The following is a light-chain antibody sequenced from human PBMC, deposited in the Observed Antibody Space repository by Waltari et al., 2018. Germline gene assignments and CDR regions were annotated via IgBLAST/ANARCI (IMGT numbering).Light chain of an antibody. V-gene: IGKV1-5*03. J-gene: IGKJ1*01. CDR1: HSVSNW. Sequence: IQMTQSTATPPPVVGARGTSTCRASHSVSNWLAWYQQKEGKAPELLIFKASNLKSGVPSRFGGSGFGTEFTLTISSLQPDDFATYFCQHYDGPSWTFGQGTKVEI. CDR2: KAS. CDR3: QHYDGPSWT.